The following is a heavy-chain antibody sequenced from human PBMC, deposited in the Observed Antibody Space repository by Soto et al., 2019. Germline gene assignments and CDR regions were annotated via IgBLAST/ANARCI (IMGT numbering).Heavy chain of an antibody. CDR1: GFSFSSLW. D-gene: IGHD5-12*01. J-gene: IGHJ4*02. V-gene: IGHV3-74*01. CDR2: MYTDGSST. CDR3: VRGNTGYGNFDS. Sequence: EVQLVESGGGLVQPGGSLRLSCAASGFSFSSLWMHWVRQAPGKGLVWVSRMYTDGSSTYYADSVKGRFTISRDNAKNTLYLQMNSLRDEDTAVYYCVRGNTGYGNFDSWGQGTLVTVSS.